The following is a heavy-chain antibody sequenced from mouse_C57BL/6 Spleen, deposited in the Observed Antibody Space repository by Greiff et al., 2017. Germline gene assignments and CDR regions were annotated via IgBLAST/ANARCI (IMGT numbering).Heavy chain of an antibody. CDR1: GYAFSSYW. J-gene: IGHJ2*01. D-gene: IGHD2-4*01. Sequence: VQLQQSGAELVKPGASVKISCKASGYAFSSYWMNWVKQRPGKGLEWIGQIYPGDGDTNYNGKFKGKATLTADKSSSTDYMQLSSLTSEASAVYFCARDDYHCFDYWGQGTTLTVSS. CDR3: ARDDYHCFDY. V-gene: IGHV1-80*01. CDR2: IYPGDGDT.